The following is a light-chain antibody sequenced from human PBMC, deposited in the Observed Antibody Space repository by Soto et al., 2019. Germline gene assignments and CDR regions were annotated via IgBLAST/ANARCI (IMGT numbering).Light chain of an antibody. J-gene: IGKJ1*01. Sequence: DIQMTQSPSSLSASVGDRVSITCRASQDIRSYLNWYQQKPGKAPELLIYATSNLQSGAPPRFSASRSSTDFTLTISSLQPEEFATYYCQQGYSTQWTSGQGTKVEIK. CDR2: ATS. V-gene: IGKV1-39*01. CDR1: QDIRSY. CDR3: QQGYSTQWT.